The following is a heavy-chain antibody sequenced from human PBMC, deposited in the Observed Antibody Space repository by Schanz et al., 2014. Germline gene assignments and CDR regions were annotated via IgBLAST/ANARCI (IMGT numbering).Heavy chain of an antibody. CDR1: GFTFSNYA. Sequence: EVQLVESGGGLVQPGGSLRLSCAASGFTFSNYAMHWVRQAPGKGLEWVANIKQDGSEKYYVDSVKGRFTISRDNAKNSLYLQMNSLRAEDTAVYYCARDKGGLIPFDYWGQGTLVAVSS. V-gene: IGHV3-7*01. J-gene: IGHJ4*02. D-gene: IGHD2-15*01. CDR3: ARDKGGLIPFDY. CDR2: IKQDGSEK.